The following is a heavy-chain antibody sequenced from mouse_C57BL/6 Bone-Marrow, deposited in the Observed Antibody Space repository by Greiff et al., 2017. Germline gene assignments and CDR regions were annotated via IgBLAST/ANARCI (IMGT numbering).Heavy chain of an antibody. Sequence: EVQVVESGGGLVQPGGSMKLSCVASGFTFSNYWMNWVRQSPEKGLEWVAQIRLKSDNYATHYAESVKGRFTISSDDSKSSVYLQMNNLRAEDTGIYYCTATAQARDYWGQGTTLTVAS. J-gene: IGHJ2*01. CDR1: GFTFSNYW. CDR2: IRLKSDNYAT. D-gene: IGHD3-2*02. V-gene: IGHV6-3*01. CDR3: TATAQARDY.